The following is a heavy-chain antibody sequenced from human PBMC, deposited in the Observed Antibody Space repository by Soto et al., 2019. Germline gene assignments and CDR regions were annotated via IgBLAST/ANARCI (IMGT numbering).Heavy chain of an antibody. CDR1: GASISRYY. V-gene: IGHV4-59*01. D-gene: IGHD2-21*01. CDR3: ARDLWGYCGVVCYPLVV. J-gene: IGHJ6*02. CDR2: LYNTGST. Sequence: SGTLSLTCTVSGASISRYYWSWIRQAPGKGLEWIGYLYNTGSTIYNPSLKSLITMSVDTSKNHFSLMMSSVTAAGTDVYYCARDLWGYCGVVCYPLVVWGQGTTVTVSS.